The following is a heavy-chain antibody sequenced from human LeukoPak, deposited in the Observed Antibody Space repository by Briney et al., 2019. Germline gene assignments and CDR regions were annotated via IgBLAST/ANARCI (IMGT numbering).Heavy chain of an antibody. D-gene: IGHD3-22*01. Sequence: PGRSLRLSCAASGFTFDDYAMHWGRQAPGEGLEWVSGISWNSGSIGYADSVKGRFTISRDNAKTSLYLQMNSLRAEDTALYYCAKEGPYYDSSGYYLDYWGQGTLVTVSS. J-gene: IGHJ4*02. CDR3: AKEGPYYDSSGYYLDY. V-gene: IGHV3-9*01. CDR1: GFTFDDYA. CDR2: ISWNSGSI.